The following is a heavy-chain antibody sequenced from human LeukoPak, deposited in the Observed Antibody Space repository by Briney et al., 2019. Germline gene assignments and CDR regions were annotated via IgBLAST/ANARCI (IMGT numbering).Heavy chain of an antibody. CDR2: IHDSGST. D-gene: IGHD2/OR15-2a*01. Sequence: SETLSLTCTVSGGSINSYYWSRIRQSPGKGLLWIGYIHDSGSTNYNPSLKSRVTISLATSKNQFSLRLSSVTAADTAVYYCARLNSRSYYFPMDVWGQGTTVTVSS. J-gene: IGHJ6*02. CDR3: ARLNSRSYYFPMDV. CDR1: GGSINSYY. V-gene: IGHV4-59*12.